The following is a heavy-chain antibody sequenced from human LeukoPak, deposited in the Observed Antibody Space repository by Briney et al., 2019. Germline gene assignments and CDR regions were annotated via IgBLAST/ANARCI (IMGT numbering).Heavy chain of an antibody. Sequence: GGSLRLSCADSGFTFSTSSMNWVRQAPGKGLEWVSYISSRSSTIHYADSVRGRFTISRDNAKNSLYLQMNSLRADDTAVYYCAREPYYYGMHVWAQGTPVTVSS. J-gene: IGHJ6*02. V-gene: IGHV3-48*01. CDR2: ISSRSSTI. CDR3: AREPYYYGMHV. CDR1: GFTFSTSS.